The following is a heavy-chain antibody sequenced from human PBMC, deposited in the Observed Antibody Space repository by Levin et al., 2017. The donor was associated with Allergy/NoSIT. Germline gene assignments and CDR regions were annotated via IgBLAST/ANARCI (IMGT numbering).Heavy chain of an antibody. V-gene: IGHV3-7*04. D-gene: IGHD3-10*02. Sequence: PGGSLRLSCAASGFTFSNYWMSWVRRAPGKGLEWVANIKQDGSEKYYVDSVKGRFTISRDNAKNSLYLQMNSLRAEDTAVYYCARGGGVRGVTLFDYWGQGTLVTVSS. J-gene: IGHJ4*02. CDR2: IKQDGSEK. CDR1: GFTFSNYW. CDR3: ARGGGVRGVTLFDY.